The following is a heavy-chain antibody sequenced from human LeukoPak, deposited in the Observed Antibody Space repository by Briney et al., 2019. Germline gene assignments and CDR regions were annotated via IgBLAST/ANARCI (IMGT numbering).Heavy chain of an antibody. V-gene: IGHV3-23*01. J-gene: IGHJ4*02. CDR1: GFTFSSYA. CDR2: ISGSGGST. Sequence: GGSLRLSCAASGFTFSSYAMSWVRQAPGKGLEWVSAISGSGGSTYYADSVKGRFTISRDNPKNALYLQMNSLRAEDTAVYYCAKDLTGLRITIFGVVIAHWGQGTLVTVSS. CDR3: AKDLTGLRITIFGVVIAH. D-gene: IGHD3-3*01.